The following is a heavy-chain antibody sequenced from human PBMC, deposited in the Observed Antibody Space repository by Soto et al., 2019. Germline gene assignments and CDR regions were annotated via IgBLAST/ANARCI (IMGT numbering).Heavy chain of an antibody. D-gene: IGHD6-19*01. J-gene: IGHJ5*02. V-gene: IGHV4-39*01. Sequence: PSETLSLTCTVSGGSISTTYDYWGWLRQPPGKGLEWIATIHFRGSSYYNPSLKSRVTISVDTSKNHFSLRLTSVTAADTATYYCARHLLVAPAGTFETWGQGTLVTVSS. CDR1: GGSISTTYDY. CDR2: IHFRGSS. CDR3: ARHLLVAPAGTFET.